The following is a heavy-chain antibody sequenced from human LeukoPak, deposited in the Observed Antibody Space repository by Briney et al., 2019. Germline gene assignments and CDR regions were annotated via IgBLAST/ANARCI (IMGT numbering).Heavy chain of an antibody. J-gene: IGHJ4*02. CDR3: VKDMRDSSGWYYFDY. D-gene: IGHD6-19*01. Sequence: TGGSLRLSCAASGLTFSSHWMHWVRQAPGKGLEWVSGISWNSGSIGYADSVKGRFTISRDNAKNSLYLQMNSLRAEDTALYYCVKDMRDSSGWYYFDYWGQGTLVTVSS. CDR2: ISWNSGSI. CDR1: GLTFSSHW. V-gene: IGHV3-9*01.